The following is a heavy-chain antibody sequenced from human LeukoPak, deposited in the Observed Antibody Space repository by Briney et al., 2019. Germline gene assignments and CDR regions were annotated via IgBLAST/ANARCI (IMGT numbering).Heavy chain of an antibody. V-gene: IGHV3-21*01. Sequence: GGSLRLSCAASGFTFSSYSMNWVRQAPGKGLEWVSSISSGSSYIYYADSVKGRFTISRDNAKNSLYLQMNSLRAEDTAVYYCARVAVDTAMVEYYFDYWGQGTLVTVSS. D-gene: IGHD5-18*01. J-gene: IGHJ4*02. CDR1: GFTFSSYS. CDR3: ARVAVDTAMVEYYFDY. CDR2: ISSGSSYI.